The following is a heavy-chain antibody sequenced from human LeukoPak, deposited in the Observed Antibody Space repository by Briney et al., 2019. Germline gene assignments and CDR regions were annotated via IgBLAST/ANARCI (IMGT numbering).Heavy chain of an antibody. Sequence: GSLRLSCAVSGFTFSAYAMHWVRQAPGKGLEWVAVISYDGSNKYYADSVKGRFTISGDKSKDTLFLQMSSLRPEDTAVYYCARGPGPIAGAKNPFDIWGQGTMVTVSS. J-gene: IGHJ3*02. D-gene: IGHD1-26*01. CDR1: GFTFSAYA. CDR2: ISYDGSNK. CDR3: ARGPGPIAGAKNPFDI. V-gene: IGHV3-30*15.